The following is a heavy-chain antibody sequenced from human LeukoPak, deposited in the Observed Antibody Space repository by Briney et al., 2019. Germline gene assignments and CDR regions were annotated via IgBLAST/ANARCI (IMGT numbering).Heavy chain of an antibody. V-gene: IGHV3-30*18. J-gene: IGHJ4*02. CDR2: ISHDGSDK. CDR3: AKENYYGLGSQYYFDY. CDR1: GFTSKKYG. D-gene: IGHD3-10*01. Sequence: PGRSLRLSCEASGFTSKKYGMHWVRQAPGKGLEWVAFISHDGSDKYYADSVKGRFTISSDNSKSTLYLQMNSLRAEDTAVYYCAKENYYGLGSQYYFDYWGQGTLVTVSS.